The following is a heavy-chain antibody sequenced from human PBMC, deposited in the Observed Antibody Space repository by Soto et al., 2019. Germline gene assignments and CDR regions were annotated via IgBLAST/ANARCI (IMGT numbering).Heavy chain of an antibody. CDR1: GYTFTSYD. CDR3: ARGDIVVVPAAISEGFDY. CDR2: MNPNSGNT. V-gene: IGHV1-8*01. J-gene: IGHJ4*02. Sequence: QVQLVQSGAEVKKPGASVKVCCKASGYTFTSYDINWVRQATGQGLEWMGWMNPNSGNTGYAQKFQGRVTMTRNNSINKAYMELSSLRSEDTAVYYCARGDIVVVPAAISEGFDYWGQGTLVTVTS. D-gene: IGHD2-2*01.